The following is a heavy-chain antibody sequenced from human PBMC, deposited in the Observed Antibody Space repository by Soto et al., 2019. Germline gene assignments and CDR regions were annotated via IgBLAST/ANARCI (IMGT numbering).Heavy chain of an antibody. CDR3: ARDGYRSSWPPRQFDD. CDR1: GYTFTTYW. D-gene: IGHD6-13*01. V-gene: IGHV5-10-1*01. J-gene: IGHJ4*02. Sequence: GDSLKISCKGSGYTFTTYWITWVRQTPGKGLEWMGRIDPGNSYTSYNPSFQGHVTLSADMSISTAYLQWSGLKPSDTALYYCARDGYRSSWPPRQFDDWGQGTLVTVSA. CDR2: IDPGNSYT.